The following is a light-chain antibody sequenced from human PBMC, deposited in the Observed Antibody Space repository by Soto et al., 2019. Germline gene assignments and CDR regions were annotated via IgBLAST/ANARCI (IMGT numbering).Light chain of an antibody. CDR3: QQYNNWPPIT. V-gene: IGKV3-15*01. CDR2: GAS. CDR1: QSVSSN. J-gene: IGKJ5*01. Sequence: EIVMTQSPATLSVSPGERVTLSCRASQSVSSNLAWYQQKPAQAPRLLIYGASTRATDIPSRCSGSGSGTKFTLTITSLQSEDFAVYYCQQYNNWPPITFGQGTRLEI.